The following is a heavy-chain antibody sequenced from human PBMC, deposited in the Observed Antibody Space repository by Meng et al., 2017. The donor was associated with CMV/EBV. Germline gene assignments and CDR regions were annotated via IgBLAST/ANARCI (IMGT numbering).Heavy chain of an antibody. CDR3: ASGAGVGDSSSGLADY. CDR2: INPKSGGT. CDR1: GYTFTGYY. V-gene: IGHV1-2*02. Sequence: ASVKVSCKASGYTFTGYYMQWVRQAPGQGLEWMGWINPKSGGTNYAQNFQGRVTMTRDTSISTAYMELNRLRSDDPAVYYCASGAGVGDSSSGLADYWGQGTLVTVSS. J-gene: IGHJ4*02. D-gene: IGHD6-6*01.